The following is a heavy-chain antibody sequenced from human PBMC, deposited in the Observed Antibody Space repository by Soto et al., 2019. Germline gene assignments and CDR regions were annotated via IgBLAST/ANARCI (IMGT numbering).Heavy chain of an antibody. V-gene: IGHV3-7*01. CDR1: GFTFSNYL. CDR3: ARDLYGVFDY. D-gene: IGHD4-17*01. J-gene: IGHJ4*02. CDR2: IKQNGSEN. Sequence: GGSLRLSCTTSGFTFSNYLMSWFRQAPGKGLERVANIKQNGSENFYVDSVKGRFTISRDNAKKSLYLQMNTMRVEDTAVYYCARDLYGVFDYWGQGTPVTVSS.